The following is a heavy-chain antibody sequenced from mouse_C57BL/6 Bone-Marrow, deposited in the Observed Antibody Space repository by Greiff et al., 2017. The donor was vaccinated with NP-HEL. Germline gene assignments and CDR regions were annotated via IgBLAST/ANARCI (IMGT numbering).Heavy chain of an antibody. V-gene: IGHV14-2*01. CDR3: ARSTTVVEGYYAMDY. D-gene: IGHD1-1*01. CDR1: GFNIKDYY. J-gene: IGHJ4*01. CDR2: IDPEDGET. Sequence: EVQRVESGAELVKPGASVKLSCTASGFNIKDYYMHWVKQRTEQGLEWIGRIDPEDGETKYAPKFQGKATITADTSSNTAYLQLSSLTSEDTAVYYCARSTTVVEGYYAMDYWGQGTSVTVSS.